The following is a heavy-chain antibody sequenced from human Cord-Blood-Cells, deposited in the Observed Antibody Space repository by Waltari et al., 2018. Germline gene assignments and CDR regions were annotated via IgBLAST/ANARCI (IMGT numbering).Heavy chain of an antibody. V-gene: IGHV4-38-2*02. CDR1: GYFISSGYY. CDR2: IYHSGST. Sequence: QVQLQESGPGLVKPSETLSLTCTVSGYFISSGYYWGWIRQPPGKGLEWIGSIYHSGSTYYNPSLKSRVTISVDTSKNQFSLKLSSVTAADTAVYYCASGSMVRGVIIDYWGQGTLVTVSS. CDR3: ASGSMVRGVIIDY. J-gene: IGHJ4*02. D-gene: IGHD3-10*01.